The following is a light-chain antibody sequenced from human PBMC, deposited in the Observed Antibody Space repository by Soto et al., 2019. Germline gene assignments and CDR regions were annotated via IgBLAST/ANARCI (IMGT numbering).Light chain of an antibody. CDR3: QQSYTTPYT. J-gene: IGKJ2*01. V-gene: IGKV1-39*01. CDR2: AAS. CDR1: QTIINY. Sequence: DIQMTQSPSSLSASVGDRVTITCRASQTIINYLNWYQQKPGKAPKLLIYAASSLQSGVPSRFSDSGSGTDFTLTISSLQPEDFAIYSCQQSYTTPYTFGQGTKLAIK.